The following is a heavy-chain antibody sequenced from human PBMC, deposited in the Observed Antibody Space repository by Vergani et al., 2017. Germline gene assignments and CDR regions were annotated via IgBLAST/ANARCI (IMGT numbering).Heavy chain of an antibody. Sequence: QVPLVQSGAEVKTPGASVKVSCKPSGYTFSSCFMHWVRQSPGQGLEWMGIINPSGGSIRYAQKFQGRVTMTRDTSTSTVYMELSSMRSEDTAVYYCARTSSTPSCSSTSCHLDYWGQGTLVTVSS. CDR1: GYTFSSCF. D-gene: IGHD2-2*01. CDR2: INPSGGSI. J-gene: IGHJ4*02. V-gene: IGHV1-46*03. CDR3: ARTSSTPSCSSTSCHLDY.